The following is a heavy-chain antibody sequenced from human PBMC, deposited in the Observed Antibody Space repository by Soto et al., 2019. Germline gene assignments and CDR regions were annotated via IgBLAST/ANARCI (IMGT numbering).Heavy chain of an antibody. CDR3: AKDFTAPDSTYGMDV. J-gene: IGHJ6*02. V-gene: IGHV3-30*18. Sequence: GGSLRLSCAASGFTFSSYGMHWVRQAPGKGLEWVAVISYDGSNKYYADSVKGRFTTSRDNSKNTLYLQMNSLRAEDTAVYYCAKDFTAPDSTYGMDVWGQGTTVTVSS. CDR1: GFTFSSYG. D-gene: IGHD3-22*01. CDR2: ISYDGSNK.